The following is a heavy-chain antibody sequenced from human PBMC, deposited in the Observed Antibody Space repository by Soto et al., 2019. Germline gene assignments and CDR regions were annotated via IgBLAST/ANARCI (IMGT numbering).Heavy chain of an antibody. J-gene: IGHJ5*02. Sequence: RASVKVSCKASGGTFSTYAINWVRQAPGQGLEWMGGIIPIFGTANYAQKFQGRVTITADKSTSTAYMELSSLRSEDTAVYYCARVPDIVATIGGNWFDPWGQGTLVTVSS. CDR3: ARVPDIVATIGGNWFDP. CDR2: IIPIFGTA. CDR1: GGTFSTYA. V-gene: IGHV1-69*06. D-gene: IGHD5-12*01.